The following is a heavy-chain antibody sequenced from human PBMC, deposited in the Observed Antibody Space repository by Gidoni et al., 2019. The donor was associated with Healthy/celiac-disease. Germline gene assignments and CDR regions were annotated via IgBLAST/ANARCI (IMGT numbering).Heavy chain of an antibody. CDR3: AREGAAGTYYYGMDV. CDR2: ISSSGSTI. Sequence: EVQLGESGGGLVQPGGSLRLSCAASGFTLSRYEMNWVRQAPGKGLEWVSYISSSGSTIYYADSVKGRFTSSRDNAKNSLYLQMNSLRGEDTAVYYCAREGAAGTYYYGMDVWGQGTTVTVSS. J-gene: IGHJ6*02. D-gene: IGHD1-1*01. V-gene: IGHV3-48*03. CDR1: GFTLSRYE.